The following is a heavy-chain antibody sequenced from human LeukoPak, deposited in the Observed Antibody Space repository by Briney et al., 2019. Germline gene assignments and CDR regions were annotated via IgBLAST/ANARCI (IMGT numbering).Heavy chain of an antibody. V-gene: IGHV1-2*02. CDR3: ARDPRVATMVRGNVWFDP. J-gene: IGHJ5*02. D-gene: IGHD3-10*01. CDR2: INPKSGGT. Sequence: ASVKVSCKASGYTFTDYFMNWVRQAPGQGLEWMGWINPKSGGTVYAQKFQGRVTMTRDTSSSTAYMELSRLRSDDTAVYYCARDPRVATMVRGNVWFDPWGQGTLVTVSS. CDR1: GYTFTDYF.